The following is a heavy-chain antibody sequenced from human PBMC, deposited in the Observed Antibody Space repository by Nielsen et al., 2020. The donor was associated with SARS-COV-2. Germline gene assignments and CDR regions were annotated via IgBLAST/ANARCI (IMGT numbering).Heavy chain of an antibody. CDR3: ARGDYDSSGYHGPLDY. J-gene: IGHJ4*02. D-gene: IGHD3-22*01. CDR1: GFTFSSYG. Sequence: GGSLRLSCAASGFTFSSYGMHWVRQVPGKGLEWVSGISWNSGSIGYADSVKGRFTISRDNAKNSLFLQMNSLRAEDTALYFCARGDYDSSGYHGPLDYWGQGALVTVSS. CDR2: ISWNSGSI. V-gene: IGHV3-9*01.